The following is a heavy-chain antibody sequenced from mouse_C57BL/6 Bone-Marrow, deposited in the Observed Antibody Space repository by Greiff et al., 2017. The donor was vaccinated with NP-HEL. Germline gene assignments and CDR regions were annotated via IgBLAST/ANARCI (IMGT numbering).Heavy chain of an antibody. CDR1: GYTFTNYW. CDR2: IYPGGGYT. J-gene: IGHJ1*03. Sequence: QVQLQQPGAELVRPGTSVKLSCKASGYTFTNYWIGWAKQRPGHGLEWIGDIYPGGGYTNYNEKFKGKATLTADKSSSTAYMQFSSLTSEDSAVYYCARGRDWYFDVWGTGTPVTVSS. V-gene: IGHV1-63*01. CDR3: ARGRDWYFDV.